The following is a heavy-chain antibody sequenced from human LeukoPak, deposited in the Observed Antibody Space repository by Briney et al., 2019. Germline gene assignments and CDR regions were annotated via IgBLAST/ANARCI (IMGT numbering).Heavy chain of an antibody. J-gene: IGHJ4*02. CDR3: ARGPFYDYVWGIFDY. V-gene: IGHV3-53*01. CDR1: GFTVSSNY. CDR2: IHKNAIT. Sequence: PGGSLRLSCAASGFTVSSNYMTWVRQAPGKGLEWVSVIHKNAITYYADSVKGRFTISRDNSKNTLYLQMNSLRAEDTAVYYCARGPFYDYVWGIFDYWGQGTLVTVSS. D-gene: IGHD3-16*01.